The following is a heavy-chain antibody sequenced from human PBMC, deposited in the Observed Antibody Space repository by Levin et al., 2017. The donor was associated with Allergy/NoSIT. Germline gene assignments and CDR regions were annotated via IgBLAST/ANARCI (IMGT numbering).Heavy chain of an antibody. D-gene: IGHD6-13*01. CDR3: ARGGGAADPLDY. CDR2: ISYDGSNK. J-gene: IGHJ4*02. Sequence: GGSLRLSCAASGFTFSSYAMHWVRQAPGKGLEWVAVISYDGSNKYYADSVKGRFTISRDNSKNTLYLQMNSLRAEDTAVYYCARGGGAADPLDYWGQGTLVTVSS. CDR1: GFTFSSYA. V-gene: IGHV3-30*04.